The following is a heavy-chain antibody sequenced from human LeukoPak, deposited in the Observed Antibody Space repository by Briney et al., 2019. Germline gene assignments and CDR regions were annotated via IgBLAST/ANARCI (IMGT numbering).Heavy chain of an antibody. CDR2: IYYSGST. J-gene: IGHJ5*02. D-gene: IGHD3-10*01. V-gene: IGHV4-59*12. Sequence: SETLSLTCTVSGGSISSYYWSWIRQPPGKGLEWIGYIYYSGSTNYNPSLKSRVTISVDTSKNQFSLKLSSVTAADAAVYYCASWGGRRGDMVRGVSWFDPWGKGTLVTVSS. CDR1: GGSISSYY. CDR3: ASWGGRRGDMVRGVSWFDP.